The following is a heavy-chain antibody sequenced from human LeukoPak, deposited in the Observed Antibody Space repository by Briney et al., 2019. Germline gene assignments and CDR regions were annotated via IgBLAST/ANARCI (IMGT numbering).Heavy chain of an antibody. CDR2: MNPNSGNT. J-gene: IGHJ3*02. D-gene: IGHD2-2*01. Sequence: GASVKVSCKASGYTFTSYDINWVRQATGQGLEWMGWMNPNSGNTGYAQKFQGRVTMTRNTSISTAYMELRSLRSDDTAVYYCARPSYCSSTSCYPEAAFDIWGQGTMVTVSS. CDR1: GYTFTSYD. V-gene: IGHV1-8*01. CDR3: ARPSYCSSTSCYPEAAFDI.